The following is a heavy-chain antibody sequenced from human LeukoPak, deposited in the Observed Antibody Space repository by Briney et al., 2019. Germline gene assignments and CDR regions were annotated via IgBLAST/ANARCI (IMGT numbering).Heavy chain of an antibody. CDR2: INHSGST. D-gene: IGHD2-15*01. CDR3: ARGDFNVAAFRRVYFDY. CDR1: GGSFSGYY. Sequence: SATLSLNCAVYGGSFSGYYWSWIRQPPGKGLEWIGEINHSGSTNHNASLKSRVTITVATSKNQFSLKLSSVTAAHTAVYYCARGDFNVAAFRRVYFDYWGQGTLVTVSS. V-gene: IGHV4-34*01. J-gene: IGHJ4*02.